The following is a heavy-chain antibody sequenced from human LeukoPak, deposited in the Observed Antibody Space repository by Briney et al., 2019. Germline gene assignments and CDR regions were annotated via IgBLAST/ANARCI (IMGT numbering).Heavy chain of an antibody. CDR1: GGSISSGGYY. D-gene: IGHD2-21*01. V-gene: IGHV4-30-2*01. Sequence: SQTLSLTCTVSGGSISSGGYYWSWIRQPPGKGLEWIGYIYHSGSTYYNPSLKSRVTISVDRSENQFSLKLSSVTAADTAVYYCARSTFARINWGQGTLVTVSS. CDR3: ARSTFARIN. CDR2: IYHSGST. J-gene: IGHJ4*02.